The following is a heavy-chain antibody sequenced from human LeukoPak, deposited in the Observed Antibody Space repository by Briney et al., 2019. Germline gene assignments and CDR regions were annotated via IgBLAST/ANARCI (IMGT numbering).Heavy chain of an antibody. Sequence: PGGSLRLSCAASGFTFSSYGMHWVRQAPGKGLEWVAVIWYDGSNKYYADSVKGRFTISRDNSKNTLYLQMNSLRAEDTAVYYCAREGYDYVWGSGNWFDPWGQGTLVTVSS. J-gene: IGHJ5*02. D-gene: IGHD3-16*01. CDR1: GFTFSSYG. CDR3: AREGYDYVWGSGNWFDP. CDR2: IWYDGSNK. V-gene: IGHV3-33*01.